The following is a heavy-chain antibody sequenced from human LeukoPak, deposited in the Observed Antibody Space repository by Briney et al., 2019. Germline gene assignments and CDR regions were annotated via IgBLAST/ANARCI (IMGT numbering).Heavy chain of an antibody. CDR3: ARSYVYVPFDY. D-gene: IGHD3-16*01. Sequence: GGSLRLSCAASGFTFSSYAMHWVRQAPGKGLEYVSAISSNGGSTYYANSVKGRFTISRDNSKNTLYLQMGSLRAEDTAVYYCARSYVYVPFDYWGQGTLVTVSS. J-gene: IGHJ4*02. V-gene: IGHV3-64*01. CDR2: ISSNGGST. CDR1: GFTFSSYA.